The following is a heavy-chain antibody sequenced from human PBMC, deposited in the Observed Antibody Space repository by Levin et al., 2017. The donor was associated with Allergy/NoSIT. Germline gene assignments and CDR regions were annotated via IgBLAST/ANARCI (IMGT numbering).Heavy chain of an antibody. D-gene: IGHD3-10*01. CDR2: IKQDESEK. CDR3: ARAGVPWGLDV. J-gene: IGHJ6*02. V-gene: IGHV3-7*01. Sequence: GGSLRLSCVASEFTFSSYWMSWVRQAPGKGLEWVANIKQDESEKYYMDSVEGRFTISRDNAKNSLYLQMNSLRAGDTAVYYCARAGVPWGLDVWGQGTTVTVFS. CDR1: EFTFSSYW.